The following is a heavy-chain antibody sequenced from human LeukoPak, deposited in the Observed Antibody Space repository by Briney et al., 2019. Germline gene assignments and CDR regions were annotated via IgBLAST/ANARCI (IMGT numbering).Heavy chain of an antibody. J-gene: IGHJ5*02. CDR1: GFMLNDFY. Sequence: GGSLRLSCEASGFMLNDFYMTWIRQAPGKGLEWVAYISDNGDTIYYADSVRGRFTISRDNSENSVYLQMTSLTAEDTALYYCAKDALDDRWLQLNPYDLWGQGTLVIVSS. D-gene: IGHD5-24*01. CDR2: ISDNGDTI. V-gene: IGHV3-11*04. CDR3: AKDALDDRWLQLNPYDL.